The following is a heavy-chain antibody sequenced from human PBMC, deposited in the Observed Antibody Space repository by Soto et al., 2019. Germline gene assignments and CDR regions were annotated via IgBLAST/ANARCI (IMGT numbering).Heavy chain of an antibody. CDR3: ARDRVVVTAIGRNDAFDI. D-gene: IGHD2-21*02. Sequence: GASVKVSCKASGYTFTSYYMHWVRQAPGQGLEWMGIINPSGGSTSYAQKFQGRVTMTRDTSTSTVYMELSSLRSEDTAVYYCARDRVVVTAIGRNDAFDIWGQGTMVTVSS. V-gene: IGHV1-46*01. CDR2: INPSGGST. CDR1: GYTFTSYY. J-gene: IGHJ3*02.